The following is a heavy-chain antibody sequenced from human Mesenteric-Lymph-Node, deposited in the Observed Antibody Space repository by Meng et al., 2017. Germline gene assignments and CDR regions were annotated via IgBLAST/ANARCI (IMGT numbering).Heavy chain of an antibody. CDR3: AKTAVAGIWSSFDY. V-gene: IGHV3-23*01. CDR2: IGGSASNT. J-gene: IGHJ4*02. Sequence: GESLKISCATSGFTFSSYAMNWVRQAPGKGLEWVSGIGGSASNTNYADSVKGRFTISRDNSKNTLYLQMNSLRAEDTALYYCAKTAVAGIWSSFDYWGQGALVTVSS. CDR1: GFTFSSYA. D-gene: IGHD6-19*01.